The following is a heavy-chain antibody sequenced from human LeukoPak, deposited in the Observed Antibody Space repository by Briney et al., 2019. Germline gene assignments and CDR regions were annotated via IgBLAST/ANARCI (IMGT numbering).Heavy chain of an antibody. CDR2: IRYDGSNK. CDR1: GFTFSSYG. V-gene: IGHV3-30*02. Sequence: GGSLRLSCAASGFTFSSYGTHWVRQAPGKGLEWVAFIRYDGSNKYYADSVKGRFTISRDNSKNTLYLQMNSLRAEDTAVYYCAKGRVMYYDILTGPPLFDYWGQGALVTVSS. CDR3: AKGRVMYYDILTGPPLFDY. J-gene: IGHJ4*02. D-gene: IGHD3-9*01.